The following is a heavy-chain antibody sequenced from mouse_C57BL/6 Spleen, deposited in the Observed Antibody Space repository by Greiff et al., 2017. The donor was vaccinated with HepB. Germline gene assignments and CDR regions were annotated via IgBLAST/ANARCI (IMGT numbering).Heavy chain of an antibody. CDR3: ARGLGWFAC. CDR2: ISDGGSYT. CDR1: GFTFSSYA. V-gene: IGHV5-4*03. Sequence: EVKLVESGGGLVKPGGSLKLSCAASGFTFSSYAMSWVRQTPEKRLEWVATISDGGSYTYYPDNVKGRFTISRDNAKNNLYLQMSHLKSEDTAMYYCARGLGWFACWGQGTLVTVSA. J-gene: IGHJ3*01.